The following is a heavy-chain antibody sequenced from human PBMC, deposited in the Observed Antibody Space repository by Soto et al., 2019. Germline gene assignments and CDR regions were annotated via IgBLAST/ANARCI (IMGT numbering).Heavy chain of an antibody. J-gene: IGHJ6*02. Sequence: QVQLVESGGGVVQPGRSLRLSCAASGFTFSTYAMHWVRQAPGKGLEWGAVISYDGSNKYYADSVKGRFTISRDNSKNTLYLQMNSLRAEDTAVYYCARDIHPYYYGTYYYGMDVWGQGTTVTVSS. CDR1: GFTFSTYA. V-gene: IGHV3-30-3*01. CDR3: ARDIHPYYYGTYYYGMDV. D-gene: IGHD3-10*01. CDR2: ISYDGSNK.